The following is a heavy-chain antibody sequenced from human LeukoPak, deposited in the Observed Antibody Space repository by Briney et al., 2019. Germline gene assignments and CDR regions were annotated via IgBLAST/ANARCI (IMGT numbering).Heavy chain of an antibody. CDR3: ATDRGGGSCFST. J-gene: IGHJ5*02. CDR2: VNTDGRDT. D-gene: IGHD2-15*01. Sequence: QSGGSLRLSCAASGFTFSSYWMHWVRQAPGKGLVWVSRVNTDGRDTIYADSVKGRFTISRDNAKNTLHLQMNSLRAEDTAVYFCATDRGGGSCFSTWGQGTLVTVSS. V-gene: IGHV3-74*01. CDR1: GFTFSSYW.